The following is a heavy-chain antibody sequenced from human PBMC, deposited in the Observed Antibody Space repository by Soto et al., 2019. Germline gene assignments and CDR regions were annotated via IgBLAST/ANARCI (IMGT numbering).Heavy chain of an antibody. Sequence: QVQLVESGGGVVQPGGSLRLSCVASGFRFSSYDMHWVRHAPGKGLEWVAVVWFDGTNNFIADSVKGRFTISRDNSQNTLHLPMSGLRADDAALYYCARSRYQGSPYWSFDLWGRGTLVSVSS. V-gene: IGHV3-33*01. CDR2: VWFDGTNN. J-gene: IGHJ2*01. D-gene: IGHD2-2*01. CDR3: ARSRYQGSPYWSFDL. CDR1: GFRFSSYD.